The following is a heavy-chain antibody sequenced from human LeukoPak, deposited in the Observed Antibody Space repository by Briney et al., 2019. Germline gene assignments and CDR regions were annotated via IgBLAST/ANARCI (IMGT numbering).Heavy chain of an antibody. Sequence: ASVKVSCKASGYTFTGYYMHWVRQAPGQGLEWMGWINPNSGGTNYAQKFQGRVTMTRDTSISTAYMELSRLRSDDTAVYYCARAATAPITMIVVVPFDYWGQGTLVTVSS. CDR3: ARAATAPITMIVVVPFDY. CDR2: INPNSGGT. D-gene: IGHD3-22*01. CDR1: GYTFTGYY. J-gene: IGHJ4*02. V-gene: IGHV1-2*02.